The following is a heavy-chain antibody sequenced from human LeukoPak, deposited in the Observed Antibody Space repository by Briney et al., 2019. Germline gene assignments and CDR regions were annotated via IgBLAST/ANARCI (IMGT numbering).Heavy chain of an antibody. CDR3: ARDSSAGSSGF. D-gene: IGHD6-25*01. CDR1: GFSFSGYS. J-gene: IGHJ4*02. CDR2: INSVGTYV. Sequence: GGSLRLSCAASGFSFSGYSMTWVRQAPGKGLEWVSSINSVGTYVYYADSVKGRFTISRDNAKNSLYLQMNSLRVEDTAVYYCARDSSAGSSGFWGQGTLVTVSS. V-gene: IGHV3-21*01.